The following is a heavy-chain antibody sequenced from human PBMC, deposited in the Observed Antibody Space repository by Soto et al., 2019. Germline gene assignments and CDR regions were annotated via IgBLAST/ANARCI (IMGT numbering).Heavy chain of an antibody. Sequence: ESGGGLIQPGGSLRLSCEASGFTFSNYGMTWVRLAPGKGPEWVSTISGSGGRTFYADPVKGRFTISRDNSKNTLYLQMKSLRAEDTAVYYCAKEMIASTLADFFDYWGQGTLVTVSS. CDR1: GFTFSNYG. V-gene: IGHV3-23*01. CDR2: ISGSGGRT. J-gene: IGHJ4*02. CDR3: AKEMIASTLADFFDY. D-gene: IGHD2-21*01.